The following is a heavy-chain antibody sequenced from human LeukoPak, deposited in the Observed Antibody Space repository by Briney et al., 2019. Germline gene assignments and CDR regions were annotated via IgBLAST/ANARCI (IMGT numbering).Heavy chain of an antibody. D-gene: IGHD2-2*01. CDR1: GGSFSGYY. V-gene: IGHV4-34*01. Sequence: SETLSLTCAVYGGSFSGYYWSWIRQPPGKGLEWIGEINHSGSTNYNPSLKSRVSISVDTSKNQFSLKLNSVTAADTAVYYCARAPGAAIDWGQGTLVTVSS. J-gene: IGHJ4*02. CDR3: ARAPGAAID. CDR2: INHSGST.